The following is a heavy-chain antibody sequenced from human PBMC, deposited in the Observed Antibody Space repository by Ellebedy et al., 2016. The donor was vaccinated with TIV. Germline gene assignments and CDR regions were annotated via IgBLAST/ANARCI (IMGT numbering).Heavy chain of an antibody. CDR2: IYPGDSDT. J-gene: IGHJ6*02. V-gene: IGHV5-51*01. CDR1: GYSFTSYW. CDR3: ARRDDYGLDV. Sequence: GESLKISCKGSGYSFTSYWIDWVRQMPGKGLEWMGFIYPGDSDTRYSPSFQGQVTISTDKSIRTAYLQWSSPKAPDSDIYYCARRDDYGLDVWGQGTTVTVSS.